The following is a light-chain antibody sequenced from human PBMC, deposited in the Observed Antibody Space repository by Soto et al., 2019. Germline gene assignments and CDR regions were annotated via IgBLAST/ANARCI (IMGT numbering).Light chain of an antibody. CDR3: MQGIQLPNT. V-gene: IGKV2-28*01. Sequence: DIVVTQSPLSLPVTPGEPASISCRSSQSLLHSNGYNYLDWYLQKPGQSPQLLIYLGSNRASGVPDRFSGSGSGTDFTLQISRVEAEDVGVYYCMQGIQLPNTFGQGTRLEIK. CDR2: LGS. J-gene: IGKJ5*01. CDR1: QSLLHSNGYNY.